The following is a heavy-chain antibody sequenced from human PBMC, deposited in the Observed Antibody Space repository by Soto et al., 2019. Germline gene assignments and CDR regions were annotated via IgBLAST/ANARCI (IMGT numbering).Heavy chain of an antibody. CDR3: ARGSIVGAKFLNY. CDR2: INHSGST. Sequence: SETLSLTCDVYGGSLSNYYWSWIRQPPGEGLEWIGEINHSGSTNYNPSLNSRVTISVDTSKSQFSLHLSSATAADTAVYYCARGSIVGAKFLNYWGQGALVTVSS. CDR1: GGSLSNYY. J-gene: IGHJ4*02. V-gene: IGHV4-34*01. D-gene: IGHD1-26*01.